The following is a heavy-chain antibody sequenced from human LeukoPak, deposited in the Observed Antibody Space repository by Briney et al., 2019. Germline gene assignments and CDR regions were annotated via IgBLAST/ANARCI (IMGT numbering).Heavy chain of an antibody. D-gene: IGHD1-7*01. Sequence: GGSLRLSCAASGFTFSDYAMHWVRQAPGKGLEWVALISYDGSNEYYADSVKGRFTISRDNSRNTLYLQMNSLSAEDAAVYYCAKVRVVFNWNYAYYFDNWGQGTLVTVSS. V-gene: IGHV3-30*18. CDR2: ISYDGSNE. CDR1: GFTFSDYA. J-gene: IGHJ4*02. CDR3: AKVRVVFNWNYAYYFDN.